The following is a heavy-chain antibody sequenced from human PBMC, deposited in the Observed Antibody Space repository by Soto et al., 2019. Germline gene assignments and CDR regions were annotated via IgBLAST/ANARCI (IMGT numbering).Heavy chain of an antibody. J-gene: IGHJ4*02. D-gene: IGHD6-25*01. CDR3: ARRKERSGPNYFDL. CDR2: MNPSNGNS. Sequence: ASVKVSCKASGFTFTTYDINWVRQAPGQGLEWMGWMNPSNGNSGSAQKFRGRITLTRNTSITTAYMELSSLRSEDTAVFYCARRKERSGPNYFDLWGQGTLVAVSS. V-gene: IGHV1-8*01. CDR1: GFTFTTYD.